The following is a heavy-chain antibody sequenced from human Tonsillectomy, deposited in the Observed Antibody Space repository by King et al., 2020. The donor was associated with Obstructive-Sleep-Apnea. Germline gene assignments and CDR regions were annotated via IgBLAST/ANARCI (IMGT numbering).Heavy chain of an antibody. CDR1: GYTFTSSY. V-gene: IGHV1-46*01. CDR3: ARSLVTVPFDD. CDR2: INPSDGDT. Sequence: QLVQSGAEVKKPGASVKLSCKASGYTFTSSYIHWVRQAPGQGLEWMGIINPSDGDTNYAREFQGRVTMTRDTSTSTVHMELASLGSEDTAGYYCARSLVTVPFDDWGQGTLVIVSS. J-gene: IGHJ4*02. D-gene: IGHD2-21*02.